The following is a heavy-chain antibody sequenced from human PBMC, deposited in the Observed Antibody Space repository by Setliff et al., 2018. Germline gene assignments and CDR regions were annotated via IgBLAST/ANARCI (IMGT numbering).Heavy chain of an antibody. CDR2: IHQDGSNK. J-gene: IGHJ4*02. Sequence: GGSLRLSCAASGFTFGSYWMTWVRQAPEKGLEWVANIHQDGSNKYYADSVKGRFTISRDNAKNSLYLQMNSLRAEDTAVYYCASGYHYDTSGNFDLPFNYWGQGTRVTVSS. CDR1: GFTFGSYW. CDR3: ASGYHYDTSGNFDLPFNY. V-gene: IGHV3-7*01. D-gene: IGHD3-22*01.